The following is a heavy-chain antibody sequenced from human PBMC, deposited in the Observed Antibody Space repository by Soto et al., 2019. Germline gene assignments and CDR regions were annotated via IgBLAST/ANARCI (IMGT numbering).Heavy chain of an antibody. Sequence: ASVKVSCKASGYTFTSYCISWVRQAPGQGLEWMGWISAYNGDTNYAQKLQGRVTMTTDTSTNTAYMELRSLRSDDTAVYYCARFADSSGYHDAFDIWGQGTMVTVSS. J-gene: IGHJ3*02. V-gene: IGHV1-18*01. CDR2: ISAYNGDT. CDR3: ARFADSSGYHDAFDI. CDR1: GYTFTSYC. D-gene: IGHD3-22*01.